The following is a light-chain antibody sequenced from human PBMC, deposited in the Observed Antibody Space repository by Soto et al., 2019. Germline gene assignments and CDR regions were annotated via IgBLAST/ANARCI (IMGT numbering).Light chain of an antibody. J-gene: IGKJ2*02. CDR3: QQYNNWPSCT. CDR1: QSVSSN. V-gene: IGKV3-15*01. Sequence: EIVMTQSPATLSVSPGERATLSCRASQSVSSNLAWYQQKPGQAPRLLIYGASTRATGIPARFSGSGSGTEFTLTISSLQSEDFAVYHCQQYNNWPSCTFGQGTKVDIK. CDR2: GAS.